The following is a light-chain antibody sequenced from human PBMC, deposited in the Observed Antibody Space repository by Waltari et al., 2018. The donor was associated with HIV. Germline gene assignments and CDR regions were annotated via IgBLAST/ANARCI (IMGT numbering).Light chain of an antibody. J-gene: IGLJ2*01. CDR1: SSDVGGSNY. V-gene: IGLV2-11*01. CDR3: CSYAGSYTLV. Sequence: QSALTQPRSVSGSPGQSVTISCTGTSSDVGGSNYVSWYQHHPGKAPKLMIYDVSKRPSGVPDRFSGSKSGHAASLTISGLHAEDEADYCCCSYAGSYTLVFGGGTKLTVL. CDR2: DVS.